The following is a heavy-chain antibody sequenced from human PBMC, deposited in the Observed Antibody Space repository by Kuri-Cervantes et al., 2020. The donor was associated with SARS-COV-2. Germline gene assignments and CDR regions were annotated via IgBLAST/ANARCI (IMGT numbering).Heavy chain of an antibody. CDR2: IKQDGSEK. J-gene: IGHJ6*03. CDR1: GFTFSSYW. CDR3: AKNWVPAAGGYYYYYYMDV. V-gene: IGHV3-7*01. Sequence: GGSLRLSCAASGFTFSSYWMSWVRQAPGKGLEWVANIKQDGSEKYYADSVKGRFTISRDNSKNTLYLQMNSLRAEDTAVYYCAKNWVPAAGGYYYYYYMDVWGKGTTVTVSS. D-gene: IGHD2-2*01.